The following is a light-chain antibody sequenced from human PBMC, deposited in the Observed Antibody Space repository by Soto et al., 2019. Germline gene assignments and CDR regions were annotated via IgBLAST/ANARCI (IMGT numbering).Light chain of an antibody. CDR3: QYWDDYSWT. J-gene: IGKJ1*01. Sequence: DIQMTQSPLTLSASVGDRVTITCRASQSITDGLAWYQQKPGKAPKFLIYKASNLEGGVPSRFSGSGSGTEFTLTISSVQPDDFATYYCQYWDDYSWTFGQGTKVEIK. CDR2: KAS. CDR1: QSITDG. V-gene: IGKV1-5*03.